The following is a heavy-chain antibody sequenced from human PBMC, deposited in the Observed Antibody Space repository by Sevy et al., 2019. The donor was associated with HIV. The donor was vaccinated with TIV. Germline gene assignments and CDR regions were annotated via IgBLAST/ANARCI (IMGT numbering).Heavy chain of an antibody. D-gene: IGHD6-13*01. CDR3: ANHAGLAASGRVFDY. CDR1: GFTFSDHY. Sequence: GGSLRLSCAASGFTFSDHYMEWVRQAPGKGLEWVGRTRNKADSYTTEYAASVKDRFTIARDDSKNSLYLQMNSLKTEDTAEYYCANHAGLAASGRVFDYWGQGTLVTVSS. V-gene: IGHV3-72*01. CDR2: TRNKADSYTT. J-gene: IGHJ4*02.